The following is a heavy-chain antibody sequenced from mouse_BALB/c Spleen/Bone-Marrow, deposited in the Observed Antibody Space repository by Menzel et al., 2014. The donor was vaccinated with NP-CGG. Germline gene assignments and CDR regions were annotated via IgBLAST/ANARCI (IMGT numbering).Heavy chain of an antibody. J-gene: IGHJ3*01. CDR2: INPESNTI. V-gene: IGHV4-1*02. CDR1: GFDFSRYW. D-gene: IGHD2-3*01. Sequence: DVKLVESGGGLVQPGGSLKLSCAASGFDFSRYWMSWVRQAPGKGLEWIGEINPESNTINYSPSLKDKFIISRDNAKNTLYLQMNKVRSEDTALYYCARLGYYGGSAYWGQGTLVTVSA. CDR3: ARLGYYGGSAY.